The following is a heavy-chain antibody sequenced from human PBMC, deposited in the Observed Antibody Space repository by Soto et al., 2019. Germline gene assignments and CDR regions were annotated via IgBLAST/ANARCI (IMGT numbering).Heavy chain of an antibody. J-gene: IGHJ5*02. CDR3: ARGPTVDYGYVDP. D-gene: IGHD4-17*01. V-gene: IGHV3-30-3*01. CDR2: ISYDGSNK. CDR1: GFTFSSYA. Sequence: QVQLVESGGGVVQPGRSLRLSCAASGFTFSSYAMHWVRQAPGKGLEWVAVISYDGSNKYYADSVKGRFTISRDNSKNTLYLQMNSLRAEDTAVYYCARGPTVDYGYVDPWGQGTLVTVSS.